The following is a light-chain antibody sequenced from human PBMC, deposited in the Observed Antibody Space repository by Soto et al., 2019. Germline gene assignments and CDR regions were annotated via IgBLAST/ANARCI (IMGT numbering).Light chain of an antibody. CDR2: LGS. CDR1: QSLLHSNGYNY. CDR3: MQALQTPYT. J-gene: IGKJ2*01. Sequence: DIVMTQSPLSLPVTPGEPASISCRSSQSLLHSNGYNYLDWYLQKPVQSPQLLIYLGSNRASGVPDRFNGSGSGTDFTLKISRVEAEDVGVYYCMQALQTPYTFGQGTKLEIK. V-gene: IGKV2-28*01.